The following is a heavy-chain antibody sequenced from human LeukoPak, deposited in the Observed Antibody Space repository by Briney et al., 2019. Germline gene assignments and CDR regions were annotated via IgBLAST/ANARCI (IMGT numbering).Heavy chain of an antibody. CDR3: AKVRYDFWSGSSPGGWAFDI. V-gene: IGHV3-23*01. D-gene: IGHD3-3*01. CDR2: ISGNGVST. CDR1: GFTFSSYA. Sequence: PGGSLRLSCAASGFTFSSYAMSWVRQAPGKGLEWVSVISGNGVSTHYADSVKGRFTISRDNSKNTLYLQMNSLRAEDTAVYYCAKVRYDFWSGSSPGGWAFDIWGQGTMVTVSS. J-gene: IGHJ3*02.